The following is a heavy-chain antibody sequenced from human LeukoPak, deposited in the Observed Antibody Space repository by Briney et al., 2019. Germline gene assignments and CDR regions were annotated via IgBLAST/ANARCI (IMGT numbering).Heavy chain of an antibody. J-gene: IGHJ4*02. D-gene: IGHD3-10*01. CDR3: SRDRLNAARGSVYYFDY. V-gene: IGHV3-49*03. CDR2: IRSKSYRGTT. Sequence: GRSLRLSCTASGFTFGDYAMSWFRQVPGKGLEWVGFIRSKSYRGTTEYAASVKGRFTISRDDSKSIAYLQMNSLKTDDTAVYYCSRDRLNAARGSVYYFDYWGQGTLVTVSS. CDR1: GFTFGDYA.